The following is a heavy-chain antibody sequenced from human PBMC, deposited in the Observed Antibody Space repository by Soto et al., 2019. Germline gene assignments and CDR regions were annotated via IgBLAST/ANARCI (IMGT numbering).Heavy chain of an antibody. Sequence: SETLSLTCTVSGDSISSHYWSWIRQPPGKGLEWIGYIYYIGSTNYNPSLKSRVTISVDTSKNQFSLKVRSVTAADTAVYYCAKDRARGSYEFDYWGQGTLVTVSS. CDR1: GDSISSHY. CDR2: IYYIGST. CDR3: AKDRARGSYEFDY. J-gene: IGHJ4*02. D-gene: IGHD1-26*01. V-gene: IGHV4-59*11.